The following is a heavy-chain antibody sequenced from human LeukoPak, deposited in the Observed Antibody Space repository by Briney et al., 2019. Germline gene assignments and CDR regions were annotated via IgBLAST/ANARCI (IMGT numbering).Heavy chain of an antibody. CDR2: ISASGRTT. J-gene: IGHJ4*02. Sequence: GGSLRLSCAASGVPFNHYSLNWVRQPPGKGLEWISYISASGRTTYYADSVKGRFTISRDHATLYLHMDTLRSEDTALYYCASQSSNSSTRAPDFWGLGNLVTVSS. CDR3: ASQSSNSSTRAPDF. D-gene: IGHD2-2*01. V-gene: IGHV3-48*01. CDR1: GVPFNHYS.